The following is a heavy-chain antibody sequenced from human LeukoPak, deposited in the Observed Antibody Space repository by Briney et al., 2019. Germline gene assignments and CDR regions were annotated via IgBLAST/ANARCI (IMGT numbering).Heavy chain of an antibody. CDR2: ISGSGVA. J-gene: IGHJ4*02. CDR3: ARANCGGDCFPYYFDY. D-gene: IGHD2-21*02. CDR1: GFTFSTYA. Sequence: GGSLRLSCAASGFTFSTYAMSWVRQAPGKGLEWVSGISGSGVAFYADSVMGRFTISRDNSKNTLYLQMNSLRAEDTAVYYCARANCGGDCFPYYFDYWGQGTLVTVSS. V-gene: IGHV3-23*01.